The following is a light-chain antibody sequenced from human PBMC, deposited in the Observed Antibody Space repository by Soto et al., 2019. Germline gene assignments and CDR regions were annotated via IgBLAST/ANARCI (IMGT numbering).Light chain of an antibody. J-gene: IGKJ1*01. Sequence: DIQMTQSPSSLSASIGDRIIITCRASQRISNYLIWYQQRPGQPPKLLIHAASSLQSGVPSRFRGSGSGTDFTLTITDLQPEDVATYHCQQAYSIPPTFGQGTRVEI. CDR2: AAS. CDR1: QRISNY. CDR3: QQAYSIPPT. V-gene: IGKV1-39*01.